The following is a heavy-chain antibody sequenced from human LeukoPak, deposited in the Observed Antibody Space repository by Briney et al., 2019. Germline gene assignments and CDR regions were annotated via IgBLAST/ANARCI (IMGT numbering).Heavy chain of an antibody. D-gene: IGHD3-22*01. Sequence: SETLSLTCTVSGVSISSSNSYWGWIRQPPGKGLEWIGSIYYSGNTYYNASLKSQVPISIDTSKNQFSLRVTSVTAADTAVYYCARIGGIYDSSGYYYPGAFDIWGQGTMVTVSS. V-gene: IGHV4-39*01. CDR1: GVSISSSNSY. CDR3: ARIGGIYDSSGYYYPGAFDI. J-gene: IGHJ3*02. CDR2: IYYSGNT.